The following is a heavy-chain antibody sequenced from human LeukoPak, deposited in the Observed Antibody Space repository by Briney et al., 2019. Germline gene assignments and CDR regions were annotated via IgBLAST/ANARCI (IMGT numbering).Heavy chain of an antibody. CDR2: INPNSGGT. V-gene: IGHV1-2*02. CDR3: ASLDYDFWSGSGILKNYGMDV. D-gene: IGHD3-3*01. Sequence: ASVKVSCKASGYTFTGYYMHWVRQAPGQGLGWMGWINPNSGGTNYAQKFQGRVTMTRDTSISTAYMELSRLRSDDTAVYYCASLDYDFWSGSGILKNYGMDVWGQGTTVTVSS. J-gene: IGHJ6*02. CDR1: GYTFTGYY.